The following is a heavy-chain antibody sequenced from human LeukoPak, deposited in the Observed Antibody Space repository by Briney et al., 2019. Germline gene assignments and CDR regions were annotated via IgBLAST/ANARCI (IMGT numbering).Heavy chain of an antibody. CDR2: IYYSGST. J-gene: IGHJ6*02. CDR3: AGSSGCIYYYYGMDV. V-gene: IGHV4-59*08. CDR1: GGSISSYY. Sequence: SETLSLTCTVSGGSISSYYWSWIRQPPGKGLEWIGYIYYSGSTNYNPSLKSRVTISVDTSKNQFSLKLSSVTAADTAVYYCAGSSGCIYYYYGMDVWGQGTTVTVSS. D-gene: IGHD3-22*01.